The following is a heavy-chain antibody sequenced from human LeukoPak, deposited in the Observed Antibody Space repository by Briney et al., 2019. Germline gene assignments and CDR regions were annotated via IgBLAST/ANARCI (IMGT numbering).Heavy chain of an antibody. CDR2: ISAYNGNT. CDR3: ARGRIVAGHDAFDI. J-gene: IGHJ3*02. V-gene: IGHV1-18*01. D-gene: IGHD5-12*01. CDR1: GYTFTSYG. Sequence: ASVTVSFKASGYTFTSYGISWVRQAPGQGLEWMGWISAYNGNTNYAQKLQGRVTMTTDTSTSTAYMELRSLRSDDTAVYYCARGRIVAGHDAFDIWGQGTMVTVSS.